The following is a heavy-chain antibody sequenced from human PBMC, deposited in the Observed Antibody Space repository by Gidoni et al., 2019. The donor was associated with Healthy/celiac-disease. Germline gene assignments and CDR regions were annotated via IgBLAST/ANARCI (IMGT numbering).Heavy chain of an antibody. CDR2: ISSSSSYR. V-gene: IGHV3-21*01. D-gene: IGHD3-10*01. J-gene: IGHJ4*02. CDR1: GFTFSSYS. Sequence: EVQLVESGGGLVKPGGSLRLHCAASGFTFSSYSMKWIRQAPGTGLAWVSSISSSSSYRYYADSVKGRFTISRDNAKNSLYLQMNSLRAEDTAVYYCARRRDYGSGSYQDYWGQGTLVTVSS. CDR3: ARRRDYGSGSYQDY.